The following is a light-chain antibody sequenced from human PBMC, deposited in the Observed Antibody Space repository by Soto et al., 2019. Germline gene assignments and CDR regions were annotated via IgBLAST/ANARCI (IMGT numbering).Light chain of an antibody. V-gene: IGKV3-20*01. CDR1: QSVSATY. CDR3: HQYAYAPLT. CDR2: GAS. J-gene: IGKJ4*01. Sequence: EVVLTQSPGTLSLSPGERATLSCRASQSVSATYIAWYQQKSGQAPRLLLYGASSRATGIPDRFSGSGSGTEFTLTIDRLEPEDFAVYYCHQYAYAPLTFGGGTKVDIK.